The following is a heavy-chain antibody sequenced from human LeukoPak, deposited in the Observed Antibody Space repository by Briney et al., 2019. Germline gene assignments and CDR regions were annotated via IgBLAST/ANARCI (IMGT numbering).Heavy chain of an antibody. D-gene: IGHD3-10*01. Sequence: GESLKISCKGSGYSFTSYWMGWVRQMPGKGLEWMGIIYPGDSDTRYSPSFQGQVTISADKSISTAYLQWSSLKASDTAMYYCARVYYYGSGSMSAGFDYWGQGTLVTVSS. CDR1: GYSFTSYW. CDR3: ARVYYYGSGSMSAGFDY. CDR2: IYPGDSDT. V-gene: IGHV5-51*01. J-gene: IGHJ4*02.